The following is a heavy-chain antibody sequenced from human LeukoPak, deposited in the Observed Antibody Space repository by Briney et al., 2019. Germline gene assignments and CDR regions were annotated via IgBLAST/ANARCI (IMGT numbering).Heavy chain of an antibody. CDR3: ARGRLASTTSTTYDY. J-gene: IGHJ4*02. V-gene: IGHV3-64*01. CDR1: GFTFSLYA. Sequence: GGSLRLSCAASGFTFSLYAMHWVRQAPRKGLEYVSAITSNGHSAYYANSVEGRFTISRDNSKNTLYLQMGSLRAEGMAVYYCARGRLASTTSTTYDYWGQGTLVTVSS. CDR2: ITSNGHSA. D-gene: IGHD2/OR15-2a*01.